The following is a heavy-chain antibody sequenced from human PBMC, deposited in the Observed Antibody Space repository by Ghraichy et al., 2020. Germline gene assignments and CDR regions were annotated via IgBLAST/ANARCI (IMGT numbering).Heavy chain of an antibody. CDR3: ARDQGRDILTGYYFDY. D-gene: IGHD3-9*01. CDR2: IYYSGST. V-gene: IGHV4-61*01. Sequence: SETRSLTCTVSGGSVSSGSYYWSWIRQPPGKGLEWIGYIYYSGSTNYNPSLKSRVTISVDTSKNQFSLKLSSVTAADTAVYYCARDQGRDILTGYYFDYWGQGTLVTVSS. J-gene: IGHJ4*02. CDR1: GGSVSSGSYY.